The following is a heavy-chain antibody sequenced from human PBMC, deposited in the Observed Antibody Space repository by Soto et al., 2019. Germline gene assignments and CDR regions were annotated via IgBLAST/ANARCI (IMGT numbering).Heavy chain of an antibody. J-gene: IGHJ4*02. Sequence: QVQLVQSGAEVKKPGSSVKVSCKASGVTINSFAVTWVRQAPGQGFQWLGGITPLFETTNYAQNFQGRVTITGAESTTTSYMELRGLASEVTAVYYCARGYGGYFDDWGQGTLVIVSS. CDR3: ARGYGGYFDD. V-gene: IGHV1-69*01. D-gene: IGHD4-17*01. CDR1: GVTINSFA. CDR2: ITPLFETT.